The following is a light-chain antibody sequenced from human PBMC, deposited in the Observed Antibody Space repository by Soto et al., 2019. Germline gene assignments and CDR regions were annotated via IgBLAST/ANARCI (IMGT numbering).Light chain of an antibody. CDR3: CSYAGSYTPNWV. V-gene: IGLV2-11*01. J-gene: IGLJ3*02. CDR1: SSDVGGYNY. Sequence: QSALTQPRSVSGSPGQSVTISCTGTSSDVGGYNYVSWYQQHPGKAPKLMIYDVSKRPSGVPDRFSGSKSGNTASLTISGLQAEDEADCYCCSYAGSYTPNWVFGGGTKLTVL. CDR2: DVS.